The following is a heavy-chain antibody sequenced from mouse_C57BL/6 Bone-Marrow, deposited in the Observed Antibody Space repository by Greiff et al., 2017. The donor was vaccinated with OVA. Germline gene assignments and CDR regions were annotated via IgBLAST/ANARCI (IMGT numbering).Heavy chain of an antibody. CDR1: GYTFTSYW. CDR2: INPSSGYT. Sequence: VQLKESGAELAKPGASGKLSCKASGYTFTSYWMNWVKPRPGQGLEWIGYINPSSGYTKYNQKFKDKATLTADKSSTTAYMQLSSLAYEDAAVYYCARLYYSNYGGGYWGQGTTLTVSS. D-gene: IGHD2-5*01. V-gene: IGHV1-7*01. J-gene: IGHJ2*01. CDR3: ARLYYSNYGGGY.